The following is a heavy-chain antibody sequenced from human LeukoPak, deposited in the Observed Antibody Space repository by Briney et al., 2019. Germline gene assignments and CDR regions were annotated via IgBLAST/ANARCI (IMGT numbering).Heavy chain of an antibody. J-gene: IGHJ5*02. D-gene: IGHD6-13*01. Sequence: SETLSLTCTVSGGSISSYYWSWIRQPPGKGLEWIGYIYYSGGTNYNPPLKSRVTISVGTSKNQFSLKLSSVTAADTAVYYCARYSDNWFDPWGQGTLVTVSS. CDR3: ARYSDNWFDP. CDR2: IYYSGGT. V-gene: IGHV4-59*01. CDR1: GGSISSYY.